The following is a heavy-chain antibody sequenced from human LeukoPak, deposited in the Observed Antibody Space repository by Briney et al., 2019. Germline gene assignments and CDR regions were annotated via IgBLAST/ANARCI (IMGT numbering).Heavy chain of an antibody. CDR3: AKTSAAAIRRRFDP. D-gene: IGHD2-2*02. Sequence: GGSLRLSCAASGFTFSSYAMSWVRQAPGKGLEWVSAISGSGGSTYYADSVKGRFTFSRDNSKNTLYLQMNSLRAEDTAVYYCAKTSAAAIRRRFDPWGQGTLVTVSS. CDR1: GFTFSSYA. CDR2: ISGSGGST. J-gene: IGHJ5*02. V-gene: IGHV3-23*01.